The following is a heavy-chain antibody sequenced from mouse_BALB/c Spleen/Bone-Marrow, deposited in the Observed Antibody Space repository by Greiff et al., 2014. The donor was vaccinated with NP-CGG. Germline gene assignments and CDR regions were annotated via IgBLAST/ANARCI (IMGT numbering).Heavy chain of an antibody. CDR2: IDPANGNT. D-gene: IGHD2-1*01. CDR3: AIYYGNYYAMDY. CDR1: GFNIKDTY. V-gene: IGHV14-3*02. J-gene: IGHJ4*01. Sequence: VQLKESGAELVKPGASVKLSCTAPGFNIKDTYMHWVKQRPERGLEWIGRIDPANGNTKYDPKFQGKATITADTSSNTAYLQLSSLTSEDTAVYYCAIYYGNYYAMDYWGQGTSVTVSS.